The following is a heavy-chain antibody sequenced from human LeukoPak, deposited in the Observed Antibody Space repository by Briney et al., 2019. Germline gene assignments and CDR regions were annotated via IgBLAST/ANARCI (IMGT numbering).Heavy chain of an antibody. CDR2: ISAYNGYT. CDR1: GYIFTSSG. CDR3: ARSKGPYYYDRSGYRDY. D-gene: IGHD3-22*01. J-gene: IGHJ4*02. Sequence: ASVEVSCKASGYIFTSSGISWVRQAPGQGLEWMGWISAYNGYTNYAQMFQDRVTMTTDTSTTTAYMELRSLRSDDTAVYYCARSKGPYYYDRSGYRDYWGQGTLVTVSS. V-gene: IGHV1-18*01.